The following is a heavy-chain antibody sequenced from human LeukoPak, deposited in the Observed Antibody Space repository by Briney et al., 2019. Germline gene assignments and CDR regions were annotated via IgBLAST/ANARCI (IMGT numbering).Heavy chain of an antibody. CDR3: ARDRAGYCSSTSCYTGGFDY. D-gene: IGHD2-2*02. J-gene: IGHJ4*02. CDR2: IYTSGST. CDR1: GGSISSGSYY. V-gene: IGHV4-61*02. Sequence: SQTLSLTCTVSGGSISSGSYYWSWIRQPAGKGLEWIGRIYTSGSTNYNLSLKSRVTISVDTSKNQFSLKLSSVTAADTAVYYCARDRAGYCSSTSCYTGGFDYWGQGTLVTVSS.